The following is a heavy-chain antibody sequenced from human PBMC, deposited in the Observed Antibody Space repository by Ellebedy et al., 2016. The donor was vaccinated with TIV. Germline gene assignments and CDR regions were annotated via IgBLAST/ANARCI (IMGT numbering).Heavy chain of an antibody. Sequence: AASVKVSCKASGYTFTSYDINWVRQATGQGLEWMGWMNPNSGNTGYAQKLQGRVTMTTDTSTSTAYMELRSLRSDDTAVYYCARDRVSIAASGGYYYYYGMDVWGQGTTVTVS. CDR2: MNPNSGNT. CDR1: GYTFTSYD. D-gene: IGHD6-6*01. CDR3: ARDRVSIAASGGYYYYYGMDV. J-gene: IGHJ6*02. V-gene: IGHV1-8*01.